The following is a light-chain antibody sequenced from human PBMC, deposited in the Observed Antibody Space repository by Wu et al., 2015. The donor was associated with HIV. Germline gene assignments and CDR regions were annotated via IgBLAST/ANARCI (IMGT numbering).Light chain of an antibody. Sequence: VLTQSPGTLSLSPGQRATLSCRASQSINTKDLAWYQQKSGQAPRLLIYGSSIRATGIPDRFSGSGSGTDFSLTISSLEPEDFAVYYCQQYGSSPLTFGGGTKVEMK. CDR2: GSS. J-gene: IGKJ4*01. CDR3: QQYGSSPLT. V-gene: IGKV3-20*01. CDR1: QSINTKD.